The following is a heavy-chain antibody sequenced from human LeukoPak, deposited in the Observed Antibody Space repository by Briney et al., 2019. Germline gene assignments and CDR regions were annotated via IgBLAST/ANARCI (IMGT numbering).Heavy chain of an antibody. CDR1: GFTFSSYA. Sequence: GGSLRLSCAASGFTFSSYAMSWVRQAPGKGLEWVTVISYDGSNKYYADSVKGRFTISRDNAKNSLYLQMNSLRAEDTAVYYCARDSTPFDYWGQGTLVTVSS. V-gene: IGHV3-30*04. D-gene: IGHD2-15*01. CDR2: ISYDGSNK. CDR3: ARDSTPFDY. J-gene: IGHJ4*02.